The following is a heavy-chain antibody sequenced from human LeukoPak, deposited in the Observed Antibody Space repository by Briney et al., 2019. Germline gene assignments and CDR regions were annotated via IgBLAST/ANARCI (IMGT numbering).Heavy chain of an antibody. V-gene: IGHV4-59*12. CDR2: IYYSGST. CDR3: ARDTGYYDSSGYYYSFDY. J-gene: IGHJ4*02. Sequence: PSETLSLTCTVSGGSISSYYWSWIRQPPGKGLEWIGYIYYSGSTNYNPSLKSRVTISVDTSKNQFSLKLSSVTAADTAVYYCARDTGYYDSSGYYYSFDYWGQGTLVTVSS. CDR1: GGSISSYY. D-gene: IGHD3-22*01.